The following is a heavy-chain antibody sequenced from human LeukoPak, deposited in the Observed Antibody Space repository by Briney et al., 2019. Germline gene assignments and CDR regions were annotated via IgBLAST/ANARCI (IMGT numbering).Heavy chain of an antibody. V-gene: IGHV3-11*04. CDR1: GFTFSDYY. CDR2: ISSSGSTI. J-gene: IGHJ4*02. D-gene: IGHD3-3*01. CDR3: ARAEMDFWSGYHIDY. Sequence: GGSLRLSCAASGFTFSDYYMSWIRQAPGKGLEWVSYISSSGSTIYYADSVKGRFTISRDNAKNSLYLQMNSLRAEDTAVYYCARAEMDFWSGYHIDYWGQGTLVTVSS.